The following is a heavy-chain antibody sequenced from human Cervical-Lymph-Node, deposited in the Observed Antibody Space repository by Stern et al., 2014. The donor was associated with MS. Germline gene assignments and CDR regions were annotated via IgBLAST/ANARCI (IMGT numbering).Heavy chain of an antibody. V-gene: IGHV5-51*01. CDR3: TRRLCNGGRCYLAFDY. D-gene: IGHD2-15*01. CDR2: IYPGDSDA. Sequence: VQLVESGAEVKKRGESLKISCKGSGYSFTSYWIGWVRQMPGKGLEWMGIIYPGDSDATYSPTFQGQVTISADKSISTAYLQWSSLKASDTAIYYCTRRLCNGGRCYLAFDYWGQGTLVTVAS. J-gene: IGHJ4*02. CDR1: GYSFTSYW.